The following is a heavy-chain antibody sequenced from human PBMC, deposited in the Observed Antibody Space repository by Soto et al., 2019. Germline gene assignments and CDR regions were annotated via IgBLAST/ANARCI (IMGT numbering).Heavy chain of an antibody. CDR1: GFTFSNYG. Sequence: PGGSLRLSCAASGFTFSNYGMHWVRQAPGKGLEWVIVIWYDGSNKWYADSVKGRFTISRDNSKNTLYLQMNSLRAEDTAVYYCARGNYDFCSGLDYWGQGALVTVS. V-gene: IGHV3-33*01. D-gene: IGHD3-3*01. CDR2: IWYDGSNK. CDR3: ARGNYDFCSGLDY. J-gene: IGHJ4*02.